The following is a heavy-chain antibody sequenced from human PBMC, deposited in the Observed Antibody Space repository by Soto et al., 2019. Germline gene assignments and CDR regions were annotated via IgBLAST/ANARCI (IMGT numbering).Heavy chain of an antibody. J-gene: IGHJ4*02. Sequence: GGSLRLSCAASGFTFSSYGMHWVRQAPGKGLEWVAVIWYDGSNKYYADSVKGRFTISRDNSKNTLYLQMNSLRAEDTAVYYCARGSKLTYYYGSAPFDYWGQGTLVTVSS. D-gene: IGHD3-10*01. CDR3: ARGSKLTYYYGSAPFDY. V-gene: IGHV3-33*01. CDR1: GFTFSSYG. CDR2: IWYDGSNK.